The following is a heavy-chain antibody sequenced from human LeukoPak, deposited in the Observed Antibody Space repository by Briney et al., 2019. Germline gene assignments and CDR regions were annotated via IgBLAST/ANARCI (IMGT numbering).Heavy chain of an antibody. V-gene: IGHV3-30*04. CDR1: GFTFSSYA. Sequence: PGGSLRLSCAASGFTFSSYAMHWVRQAPGKGLEWVAVISYDGSNKYYADSVKGRFTISRDNSKNTLYLQMNSVRAEDTAVYYCARDRRGDIVVVVAADYWGQGTLVTVSS. CDR2: ISYDGSNK. D-gene: IGHD2-15*01. J-gene: IGHJ4*02. CDR3: ARDRRGDIVVVVAADY.